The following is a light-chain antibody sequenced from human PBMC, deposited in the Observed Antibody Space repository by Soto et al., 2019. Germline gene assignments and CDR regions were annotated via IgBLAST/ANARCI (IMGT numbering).Light chain of an antibody. CDR2: GAS. CDR3: QQYDYWPRT. V-gene: IGKV3-15*01. Sequence: VLTQSPGTLSLSPGERATLSCRASQSVSSNYLAWYQQNPGQAPRLLMYGASNRATGIPARFSGSGSGTEFTLTISSLQSEDFAVYYCQQYDYWPRTFGQGTKVDIK. CDR1: QSVSSN. J-gene: IGKJ1*01.